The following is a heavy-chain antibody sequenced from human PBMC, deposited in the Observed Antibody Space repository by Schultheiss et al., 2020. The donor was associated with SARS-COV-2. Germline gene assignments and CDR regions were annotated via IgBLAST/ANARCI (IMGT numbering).Heavy chain of an antibody. CDR1: GFTVSSNY. CDR3: AKDPGATVTTLTYYYYGMDV. Sequence: GGSLRLSCAASGFTVSSNYMSWVRQAPGKGLEWVSAIGTAGDTYYPGSVKGRFTISRDNSKNTLYLQMNSLRAEDTAVYYCAKDPGATVTTLTYYYYGMDVWGQGTTVTVSS. J-gene: IGHJ6*02. CDR2: IGTAGDT. D-gene: IGHD4-17*01. V-gene: IGHV3-66*02.